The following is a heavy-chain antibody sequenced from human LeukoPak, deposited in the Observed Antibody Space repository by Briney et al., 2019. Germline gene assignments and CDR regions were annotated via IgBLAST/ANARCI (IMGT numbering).Heavy chain of an antibody. Sequence: GGSLRLPCAASGFTFSSYEMNWVRQAPGKGLEWVSYISSSGSTIYYADSVKGRFTISRDNAKNSLYLQMNSLRAEDTAVYYCARDKVRYYDSSGYYYKNAYYYYYGMDVWGQGTTVTVSS. J-gene: IGHJ6*02. CDR1: GFTFSSYE. V-gene: IGHV3-48*03. CDR3: ARDKVRYYDSSGYYYKNAYYYYYGMDV. CDR2: ISSSGSTI. D-gene: IGHD3-22*01.